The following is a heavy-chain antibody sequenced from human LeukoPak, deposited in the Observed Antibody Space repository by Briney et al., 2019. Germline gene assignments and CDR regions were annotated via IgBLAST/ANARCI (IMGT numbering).Heavy chain of an antibody. CDR1: GFTFSDYW. CDR3: ARVGAWELQRVFDY. J-gene: IGHJ4*02. Sequence: GGSLRLSCAASGFTFSDYWMTWVRQVPGKGLEWVANINRGGNEVHYVDSVKGRFTTSRDNAKNSLYLQLDSLRVEDTAVYYCARVGAWELQRVFDYWGQGTLVTVSS. D-gene: IGHD1-26*01. CDR2: INRGGNEV. V-gene: IGHV3-7*01.